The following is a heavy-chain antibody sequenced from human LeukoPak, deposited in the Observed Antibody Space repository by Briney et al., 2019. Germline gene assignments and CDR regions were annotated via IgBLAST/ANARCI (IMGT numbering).Heavy chain of an antibody. Sequence: ASVKVSCKASGYTFTKYGITWVRQAPGQGLEWMGWVGTYTGKTNYAQNLQGRVTMTTDTSTRTAYMELGNLRSDDTAVYYCASCHCTNGVCYGECEYFQHWGQGTLVTVSS. J-gene: IGHJ1*01. D-gene: IGHD2-8*01. CDR1: GYTFTKYG. CDR2: VGTYTGKT. CDR3: ASCHCTNGVCYGECEYFQH. V-gene: IGHV1-18*01.